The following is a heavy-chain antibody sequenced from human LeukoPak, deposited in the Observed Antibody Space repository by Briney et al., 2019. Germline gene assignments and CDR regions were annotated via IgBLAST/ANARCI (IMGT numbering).Heavy chain of an antibody. CDR1: GGSISSSNW. CDR3: ARVTMVRGVIPINDAFDI. Sequence: SETLSLTCAVSGGSISSSNWWSWVRQPPGKGLEWIGEIYHSGSTNYNPSLKSRVTISVDTSKNQFSLKLSSVTAADTAVYYCARVTMVRGVIPINDAFDIWGQGTMVTVSS. V-gene: IGHV4-4*02. CDR2: IYHSGST. D-gene: IGHD3-10*01. J-gene: IGHJ3*02.